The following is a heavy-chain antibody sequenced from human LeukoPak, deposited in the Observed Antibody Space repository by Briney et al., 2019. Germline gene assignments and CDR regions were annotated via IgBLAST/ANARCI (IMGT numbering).Heavy chain of an antibody. D-gene: IGHD4-17*01. CDR3: ARVTYGRFDY. CDR1: GFTVSSNY. V-gene: IGHV3-53*04. J-gene: IGHJ4*02. Sequence: GGSLRLSCAASGFTVSSNYMSWVRQAPGKGLEWVSVIYSGGSIYYADSVKGRFTISRHNSKNTLYLQMNSLRAEDTAVYYCARVTYGRFDYWGQGTLVTVSS. CDR2: IYSGGSI.